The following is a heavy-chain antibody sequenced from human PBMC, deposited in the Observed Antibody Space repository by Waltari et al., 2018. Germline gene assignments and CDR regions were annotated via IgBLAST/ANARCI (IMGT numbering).Heavy chain of an antibody. Sequence: QFQLQESGPGLVKPSETLSLTCRVSGYSISSDYYWGWLRQPPGKGLEWIGSIFHSGDTYYNASLKSRVTISVDTSKNQLSLKLHSVTAADTAVYYCVRDWRAGYFGPVRDTSFDHWGQGTLVTVSS. CDR3: VRDWRAGYFGPVRDTSFDH. CDR1: GYSISSDYY. CDR2: IFHSGDT. J-gene: IGHJ4*02. D-gene: IGHD3-22*01. V-gene: IGHV4-38-2*02.